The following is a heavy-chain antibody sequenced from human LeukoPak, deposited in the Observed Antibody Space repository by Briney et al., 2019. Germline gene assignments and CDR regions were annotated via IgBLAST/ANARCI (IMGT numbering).Heavy chain of an antibody. V-gene: IGHV3-30*02. CDR1: GLVFGDHG. Sequence: GGSLRLSCAASGLVFGDHGMHWVRQAPGKGLEWVTMVRNDGSDKYYADSVKGRFTISRDNSKNTLYLQMNSLRPEDTAVYYCAKHYYGSGSQKYYFDYWGQGTLVTVSS. CDR2: VRNDGSDK. D-gene: IGHD3-10*01. J-gene: IGHJ4*02. CDR3: AKHYYGSGSQKYYFDY.